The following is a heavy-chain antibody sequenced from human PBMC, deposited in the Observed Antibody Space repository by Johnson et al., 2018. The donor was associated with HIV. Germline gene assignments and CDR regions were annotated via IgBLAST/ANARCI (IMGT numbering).Heavy chain of an antibody. CDR1: GFTFSSYD. CDR2: IGTAGDT. V-gene: IGHV3-13*01. J-gene: IGHJ3*02. Sequence: VQLVESGGGLVQPGVSLRLSCAASGFTFSSYDMHWVRQATGKGLEWVSAIGTAGDTYYPGSVKGRFTISRENAKNSLYLQMNSLRAEDTVLYYCSREDPREFHGYGGDGFDIWGQGTMVTVAS. D-gene: IGHD3-16*01. CDR3: SREDPREFHGYGGDGFDI.